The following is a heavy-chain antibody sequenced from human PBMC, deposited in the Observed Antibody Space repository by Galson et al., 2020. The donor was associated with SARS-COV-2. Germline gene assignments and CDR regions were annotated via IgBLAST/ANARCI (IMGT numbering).Heavy chain of an antibody. D-gene: IGHD6-19*01. Sequence: ASETLSLTCTASGAPISSYYWSWIRQPPGKGLEWIAYLHSSWSSNYNPSLKSRVSTSVDTSKNQLSLNLNSVTAADTAVYYCARHGPAVARTDSWFDPWGPGILVTVSS. CDR1: GAPISSYY. J-gene: IGHJ5*02. CDR2: LHSSWSS. CDR3: ARHGPAVARTDSWFDP. V-gene: IGHV4-59*08.